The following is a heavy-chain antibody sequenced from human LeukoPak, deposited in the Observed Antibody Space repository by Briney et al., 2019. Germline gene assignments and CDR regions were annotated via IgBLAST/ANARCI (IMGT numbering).Heavy chain of an antibody. Sequence: PGGCLRLSCAASGFTFSSYGMHWVRQARGKGLEWVAVISYDGSNKYYADSVKGRFTISRDNSKNTLYLQMNSLRAEDTAVYYCAKLNWNDVGDYCGQGTLVTVSS. CDR2: ISYDGSNK. CDR3: AKLNWNDVGDY. CDR1: GFTFSSYG. D-gene: IGHD1-1*01. V-gene: IGHV3-30*18. J-gene: IGHJ4*02.